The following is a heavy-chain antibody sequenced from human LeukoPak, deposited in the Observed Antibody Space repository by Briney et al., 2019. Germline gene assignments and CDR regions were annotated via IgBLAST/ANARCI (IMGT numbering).Heavy chain of an antibody. V-gene: IGHV4-38-2*02. J-gene: IGHJ1*01. D-gene: IGHD6-13*01. CDR1: GYSFSSGYY. CDR2: IHHSGST. CDR3: ARVAAGIGFLQQ. Sequence: PSETLSLTCIVSGYSFSSGYYWRWIPQPPGKGLEWIGNIHHSGSTYYNPSQKSRVTISVDTSKSLLSLKLSSVTAAGTAVYYCARVAAGIGFLQQWGQGTLVTVSS.